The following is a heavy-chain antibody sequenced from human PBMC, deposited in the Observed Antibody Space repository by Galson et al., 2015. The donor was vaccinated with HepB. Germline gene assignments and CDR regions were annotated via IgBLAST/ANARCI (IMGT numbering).Heavy chain of an antibody. V-gene: IGHV1-58*02. CDR3: AADKGYYDSSGYYYDLNLDAFDI. D-gene: IGHD3-22*01. J-gene: IGHJ3*02. CDR2: IVVGSGNT. CDR1: GFTFTSSA. Sequence: SVKVSCKASGFTFTSSAMQWVRQARGQRLEWIGWIVVGSGNTNYAQKFQERVTITRDMSTGTAYMELSSLRSEDTAVYYCAADKGYYDSSGYYYDLNLDAFDIWGQGTMVTVSS.